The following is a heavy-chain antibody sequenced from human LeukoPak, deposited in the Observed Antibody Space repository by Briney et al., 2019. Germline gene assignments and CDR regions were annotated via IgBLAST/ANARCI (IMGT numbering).Heavy chain of an antibody. D-gene: IGHD6-19*01. J-gene: IGHJ4*02. CDR1: GFTVSSNY. Sequence: GGSLRLSCAASGFTVSSNYMNWVRQAPGKGLEWVSLINSGGGTFYADSVKGRFTNSRDNSKNTLYLQMNSLRVEDTAVYYCAREETSYSSGWKEDWGQGTLVTVSS. V-gene: IGHV3-53*01. CDR3: AREETSYSSGWKED. CDR2: INSGGGT.